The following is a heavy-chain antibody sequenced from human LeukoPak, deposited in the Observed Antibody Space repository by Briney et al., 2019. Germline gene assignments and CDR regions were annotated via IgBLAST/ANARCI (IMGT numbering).Heavy chain of an antibody. CDR3: ARSYYDSSGYYPAEY. CDR2: IASDGSST. J-gene: IGHJ4*02. CDR1: GFTFSSYW. Sequence: TGGSLRLSCAASGFTFSSYWMNWVRQAPGKGLVWVSRIASDGSSTTYADSVKGRFSISRDNAKNSLYLQMNSLRAEDTAVYYCARSYYDSSGYYPAEYWGQGTLVTVSS. V-gene: IGHV3-74*01. D-gene: IGHD3-22*01.